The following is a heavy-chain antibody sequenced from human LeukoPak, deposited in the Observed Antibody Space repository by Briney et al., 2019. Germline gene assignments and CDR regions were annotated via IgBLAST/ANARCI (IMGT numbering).Heavy chain of an antibody. V-gene: IGHV1-2*02. CDR1: GGTFSSYA. D-gene: IGHD5-12*01. J-gene: IGHJ4*02. Sequence: ASVKVSCKASGGTFSSYAVSWLRQAPGQGLEWMGWINPNSGGTNYAQKFQGRVTMTRDTSISTAYMELSRLRSDDTAVYYCARVVGGYDPRILVFDYWGQGTLVTVSS. CDR3: ARVVGGYDPRILVFDY. CDR2: INPNSGGT.